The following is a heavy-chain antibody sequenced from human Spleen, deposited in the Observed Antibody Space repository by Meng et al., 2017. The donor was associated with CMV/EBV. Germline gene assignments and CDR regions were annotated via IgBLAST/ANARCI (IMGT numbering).Heavy chain of an antibody. CDR2: ISSSSSNI. CDR3: ARVGAVDYNNHLPPAEKNFLDS. D-gene: IGHD4-11*01. J-gene: IGHJ4*02. CDR1: GFTFERNS. Sequence: GGSLRLSCAASGFTFERNSMHWVRQAPGEGLEWVSSISSSSSNIYYSDSVKGRFTVSRDNAKNSLYLQMNSLTVEDTAVYYCARVGAVDYNNHLPPAEKNFLDSWGQGTLVTVSS. V-gene: IGHV3-21*01.